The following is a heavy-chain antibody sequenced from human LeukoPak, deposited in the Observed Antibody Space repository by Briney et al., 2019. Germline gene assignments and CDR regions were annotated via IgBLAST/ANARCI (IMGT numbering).Heavy chain of an antibody. J-gene: IGHJ4*02. Sequence: GGSLRLSCAASGFTFSSYSMNWVRQAPGKGLEWVSYISSSSSTIYYADSVKGRFTISRDNAKNSLYLQMNSLRAEDTAVYYCARGLGSYDYWGQGTLVTVSP. CDR2: ISSSSSTI. CDR1: GFTFSSYS. V-gene: IGHV3-48*01. CDR3: ARGLGSYDY. D-gene: IGHD1-26*01.